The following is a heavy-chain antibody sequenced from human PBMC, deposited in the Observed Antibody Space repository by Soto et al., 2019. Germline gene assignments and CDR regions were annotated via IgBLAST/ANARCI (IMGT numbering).Heavy chain of an antibody. V-gene: IGHV3-23*01. CDR3: AKKVGATHDYYFDY. J-gene: IGHJ4*02. CDR1: GFTFSSYA. Sequence: GGSLRLSCAASGFTFSSYAMSWVRQAPGKGLEWVSAISGSGGSTYYADSVKGRFTISRDNSKNTLYLQMSSLRAEDTAVYYCAKKVGATHDYYFDYWGQGTLVTVSS. D-gene: IGHD1-26*01. CDR2: ISGSGGST.